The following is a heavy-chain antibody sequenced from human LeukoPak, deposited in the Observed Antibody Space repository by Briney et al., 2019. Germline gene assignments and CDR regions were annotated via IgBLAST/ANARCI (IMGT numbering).Heavy chain of an antibody. V-gene: IGHV3-7*01. CDR1: GFSFSRYW. CDR2: IKEDGSEK. CDR3: ARAAY. Sequence: GGSLRLSCAASGFSFSRYWMSWVRQAPGKGLEWVANIKEDGSEKYYVDSVKGRFTISRDAAKNSVYLQMSSLRAEDTAVYYCARAAYWGQGTLVTVSS. J-gene: IGHJ4*02.